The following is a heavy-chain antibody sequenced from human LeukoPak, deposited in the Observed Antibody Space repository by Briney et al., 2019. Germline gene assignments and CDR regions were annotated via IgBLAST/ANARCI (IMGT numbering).Heavy chain of an antibody. CDR3: TRHLPPESRRDAFDI. Sequence: GGSLRLSCAASGFTFSGFAIHWVRQASGKGLEWVGRIRSKANSYATAYAASVKGRFTISRDDSKNTAYLQMNSLKTEDTAVYYCTRHLPPESRRDAFDIWGQGTMVTVSS. D-gene: IGHD6-13*01. CDR1: GFTFSGFA. CDR2: IRSKANSYAT. V-gene: IGHV3-73*01. J-gene: IGHJ3*02.